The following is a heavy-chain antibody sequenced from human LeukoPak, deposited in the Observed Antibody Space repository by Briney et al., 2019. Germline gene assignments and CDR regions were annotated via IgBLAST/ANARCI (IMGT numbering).Heavy chain of an antibody. CDR3: ARGNFSIAAAGRYFDY. CDR2: INHSGST. V-gene: IGHV4-34*01. J-gene: IGHJ4*02. D-gene: IGHD6-13*01. CDR1: GGSSSGYY. Sequence: SQTLFLTCAVYGGSSSGYYWSWIRQPPAKGLEWIGEINHSGSTNYNPSLKSRVTISVDTSKNQFSLKLSSVTAADTAVYYCARGNFSIAAAGRYFDYWGQGTLVTVSS.